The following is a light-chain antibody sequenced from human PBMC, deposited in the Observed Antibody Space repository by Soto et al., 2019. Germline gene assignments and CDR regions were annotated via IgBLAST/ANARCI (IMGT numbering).Light chain of an antibody. V-gene: IGKV1-5*03. CDR2: KAS. J-gene: IGKJ1*01. Sequence: DIQMTQSPSTLSGSVGDRVTITCRARQTISSWLAWYQQKPGKAPKLLIYKASTLKSGVPSRFGGSGSGTEFTLTISSLQPDDFATYYCQHYNSYSEAFGQGTKVELK. CDR1: QTISSW. CDR3: QHYNSYSEA.